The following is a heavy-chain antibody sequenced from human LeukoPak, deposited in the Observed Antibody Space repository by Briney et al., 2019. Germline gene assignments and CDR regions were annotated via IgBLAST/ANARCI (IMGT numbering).Heavy chain of an antibody. D-gene: IGHD3-16*01. CDR3: AKDREGGL. Sequence: GGSLRLSCAASGFTFSNAWMSWARQAPGKGLEWVSVIYSGGSTYYADSVKGRFTISRDNSKNTLYLQMNSLRAEDTAMYYCAKDREGGLWGQGTLVTVSS. V-gene: IGHV3-53*01. CDR1: GFTFSNAW. J-gene: IGHJ4*02. CDR2: IYSGGST.